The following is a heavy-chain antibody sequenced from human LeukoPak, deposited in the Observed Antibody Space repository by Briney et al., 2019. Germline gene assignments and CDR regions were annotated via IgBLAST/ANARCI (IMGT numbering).Heavy chain of an antibody. CDR3: ARDKDVGATLLDY. CDR1: GFIFSSYW. Sequence: GGSLRLSCAASGFIFSSYWMSWVRQAPGKGLEWVANIKQDGSEKYYVNSVKGRFTISRDNAKNSLFLQMNSLRAEDTAVYYCARDKDVGATLLDYWGQGTLVTVSS. J-gene: IGHJ4*02. V-gene: IGHV3-7*01. CDR2: IKQDGSEK. D-gene: IGHD1-26*01.